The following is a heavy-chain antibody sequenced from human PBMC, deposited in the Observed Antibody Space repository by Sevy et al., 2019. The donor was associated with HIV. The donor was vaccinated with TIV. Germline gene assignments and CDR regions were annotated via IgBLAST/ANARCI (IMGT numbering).Heavy chain of an antibody. D-gene: IGHD2-8*01. CDR2: LSFGCGEI. V-gene: IGHV3-23*01. CDR1: GFTFSKYS. Sequence: GGSLRLSCAASGFTFSKYSMSWVRQPPGKGLEWVSTLSFGCGEINYADSVKGRFTISRDNSKSSVYMEMNNLRPEDTAVYYCAREGCTKPHDYWGQGTLVTVSS. J-gene: IGHJ4*02. CDR3: AREGCTKPHDY.